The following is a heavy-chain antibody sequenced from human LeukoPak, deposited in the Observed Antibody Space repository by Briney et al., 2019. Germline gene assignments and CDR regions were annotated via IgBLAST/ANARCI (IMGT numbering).Heavy chain of an antibody. V-gene: IGHV2-70*11. D-gene: IGHD3-22*01. CDR3: ARIGYYDSSGYYYDHFDY. J-gene: IGHJ4*02. CDR2: IDWDDDK. CDR1: GFSLSTSGMC. Sequence: ESGPALVKPPQTLTLTCTFSGFSLSTSGMCVSWIRQPPGKALEWLARIDWDDDKYYSTSLKTRLTISKDTSKNQVVFTMTNMDPVDTATYYCARIGYYDSSGYYYDHFDYWGQGTLVTVSS.